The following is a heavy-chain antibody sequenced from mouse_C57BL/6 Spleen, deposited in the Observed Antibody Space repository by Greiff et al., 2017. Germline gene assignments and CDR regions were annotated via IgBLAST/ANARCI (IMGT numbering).Heavy chain of an antibody. V-gene: IGHV1-81*01. J-gene: IGHJ4*01. Sequence: VQLQQSGAELARPGASVKLSCKASGYTFTSYGISWVKQRTGQGLEWIGEIDPRSGNTYYNEKFKGKATLTANKSSSTAYMEHRSLTSEDSAVYFCARRYDYDAYAMDYWGQGTSVTVSS. CDR2: IDPRSGNT. CDR1: GYTFTSYG. D-gene: IGHD2-4*01. CDR3: ARRYDYDAYAMDY.